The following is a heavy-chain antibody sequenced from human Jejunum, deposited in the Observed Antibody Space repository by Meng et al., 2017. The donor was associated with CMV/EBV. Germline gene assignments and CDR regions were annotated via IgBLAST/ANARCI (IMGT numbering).Heavy chain of an antibody. Sequence: SLKISCAASGFIFSNEAMTWVRQAPGKGLVWVSSISNIGSFKACADSVKGRFTVSRDNAKNTAYLQMNSLTVEDAAVYYCGDFEAGWGQGTLVTVSS. D-gene: IGHD3-3*01. J-gene: IGHJ4*02. CDR3: GDFEAG. CDR1: GFIFSNEA. CDR2: ISNIGSFK. V-gene: IGHV3-74*01.